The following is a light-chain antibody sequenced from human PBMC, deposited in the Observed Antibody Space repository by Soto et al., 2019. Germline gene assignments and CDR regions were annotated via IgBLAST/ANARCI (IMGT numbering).Light chain of an antibody. J-gene: IGKJ1*01. CDR2: GAS. CDR3: QQYSTFCT. CDR1: QSVSSN. Sequence: EIVMTQSLATLSVSPGERATLSCRASQSVSSNLAWYQQKPGQAPRLLIYGASTRATGIPARFSASGSGTEFTLTISSLQPDDFATYYCQQYSTFCTFGQGTKVDIK. V-gene: IGKV3-15*01.